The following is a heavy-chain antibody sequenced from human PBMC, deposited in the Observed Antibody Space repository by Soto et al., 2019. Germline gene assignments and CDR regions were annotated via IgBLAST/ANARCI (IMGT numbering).Heavy chain of an antibody. V-gene: IGHV5-51*07. D-gene: IGHD2-21*01. Sequence: LKLYCRDCKNGLAEMSSPCLNHTSGKVLEWIGVIYPLDSYTKYSPSFEGQVTMSVDKSVNTASLLLNSLKASDTAIYFCARVIVPQVSTMGCMDVWGQRPTLPVSS. CDR3: ARVIVPQVSTMGCMDV. J-gene: IGHJ6*02. CDR1: KNGLAEMS. CDR2: IYPLDSYT.